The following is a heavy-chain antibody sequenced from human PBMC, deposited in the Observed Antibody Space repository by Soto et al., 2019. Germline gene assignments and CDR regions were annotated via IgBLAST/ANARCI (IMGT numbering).Heavy chain of an antibody. CDR1: GFTFDDYA. V-gene: IGHV3-9*01. CDR3: AKDRLATVTTGGFDY. J-gene: IGHJ4*02. Sequence: EVQLVESGGGLVQPGRSLRLSCAASGFTFDDYAMHWVRQAPGKGLEWVSGISWNSGSIGYADSVKGRFTISRDNAKNSLTLQLNSLRAEDTALYYCAKDRLATVTTGGFDYWGQGTLVTVSS. D-gene: IGHD4-4*01. CDR2: ISWNSGSI.